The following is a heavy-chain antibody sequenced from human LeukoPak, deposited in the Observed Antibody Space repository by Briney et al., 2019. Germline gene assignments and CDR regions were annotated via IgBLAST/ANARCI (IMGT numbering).Heavy chain of an antibody. V-gene: IGHV3-30-3*01. Sequence: GGSLRLSCAASGFAFSTYDIHWARQAPGKGLEWVAVISYHGTNTYYADSVKGRFTVSRDNSDNTLYLHMDRLRPEDTAVYFCTRDPRLWGQGTLVTVSS. J-gene: IGHJ4*02. CDR1: GFAFSTYD. CDR3: TRDPRL. CDR2: ISYHGTNT.